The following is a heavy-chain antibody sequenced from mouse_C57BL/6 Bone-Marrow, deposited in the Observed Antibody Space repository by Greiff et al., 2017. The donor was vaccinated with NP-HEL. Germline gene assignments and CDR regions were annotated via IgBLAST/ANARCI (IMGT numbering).Heavy chain of an antibody. D-gene: IGHD1-1*01. J-gene: IGHJ2*01. CDR2: INYDGSST. Sequence: EVKLVESEGGLVQPGSSMKLSCTASGFTFSDYYMAWVRQVPEKGLEWVANINYDGSSTYYLDSLKSRFIISRDNAKNILYLQMSSLKSEDTATYYCARVVYYGSPYFDYWGQGTTLTVSS. CDR3: ARVVYYGSPYFDY. CDR1: GFTFSDYY. V-gene: IGHV5-16*01.